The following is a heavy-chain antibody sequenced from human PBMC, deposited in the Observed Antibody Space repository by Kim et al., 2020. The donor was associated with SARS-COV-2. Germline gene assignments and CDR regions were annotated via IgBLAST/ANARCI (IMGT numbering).Heavy chain of an antibody. Sequence: SETLSLTCTVSGGSISSSSYYWGWIRQPPGKGLEWIGSIYYSGSTYYNPSLKSRVTISVDTSKNQFSLKLSSVTAADTAVYYCAAPEVLLWFGESHFDYWGQGTLVTVSS. V-gene: IGHV4-39*01. J-gene: IGHJ4*02. CDR3: AAPEVLLWFGESHFDY. CDR2: IYYSGST. D-gene: IGHD3-10*01. CDR1: GGSISSSSYY.